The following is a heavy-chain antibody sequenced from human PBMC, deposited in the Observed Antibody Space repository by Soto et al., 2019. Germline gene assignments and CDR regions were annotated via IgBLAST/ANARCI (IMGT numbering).Heavy chain of an antibody. J-gene: IGHJ4*02. V-gene: IGHV4-39*02. CDR1: GGSISSSSFH. Sequence: PSETLSLTCTVSGGSISSSSFHWGWIRQPPGKGLEWIGSIYYSGSTYYSPSLKSRVTISVDTSKNQFSLKLSSVTAADTAVYYCARDLDSSGWSFDYWGQGTLVTVS. D-gene: IGHD6-19*01. CDR3: ARDLDSSGWSFDY. CDR2: IYYSGST.